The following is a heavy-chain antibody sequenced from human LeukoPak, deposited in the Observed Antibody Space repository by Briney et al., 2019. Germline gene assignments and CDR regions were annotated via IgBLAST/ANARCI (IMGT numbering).Heavy chain of an antibody. Sequence: SETLSLTCAVYGGSFSGYYWSWIRQPPGKGLEWIGEINHSGSTNYNPSLKSRVTISVDTSKNQFSLKLSSVTAADTAVYYCATRSYRSLGTEYFQHWGQGTLVTVSS. CDR1: GGSFSGYY. CDR3: ATRSYRSLGTEYFQH. J-gene: IGHJ1*01. V-gene: IGHV4-34*01. CDR2: INHSGST. D-gene: IGHD1-26*01.